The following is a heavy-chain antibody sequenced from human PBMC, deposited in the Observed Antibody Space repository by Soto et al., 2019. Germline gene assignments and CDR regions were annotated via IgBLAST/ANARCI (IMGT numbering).Heavy chain of an antibody. Sequence: PSETLSLTCTVSGDSFSSIRHYWGWIRQPPGKGLEWIGSIHYSGRTYYNPSLKSRVTTSVDTTKNQFSLKLSSVTAADTAVYYCVRQSSFGSGSYYDYWGQGTLVTVS. J-gene: IGHJ4*02. CDR1: GDSFSSIRHY. D-gene: IGHD3-10*01. CDR2: IHYSGRT. V-gene: IGHV4-39*01. CDR3: VRQSSFGSGSYYDY.